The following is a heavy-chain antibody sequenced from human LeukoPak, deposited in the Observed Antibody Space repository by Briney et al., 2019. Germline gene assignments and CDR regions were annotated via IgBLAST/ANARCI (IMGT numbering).Heavy chain of an antibody. CDR2: IYYSGST. CDR3: GRGVVGATALGY. J-gene: IGHJ4*02. Sequence: SETLSLTCTVSGGSISSYYWSWIRQPPGKGLEWIGYIYYSGSTNYNPSLKSRVTISVDTSNNQFSLRLSSATAADTAVYYCGRGVVGATALGYWGQGILVTVAS. CDR1: GGSISSYY. D-gene: IGHD1-26*01. V-gene: IGHV4-59*08.